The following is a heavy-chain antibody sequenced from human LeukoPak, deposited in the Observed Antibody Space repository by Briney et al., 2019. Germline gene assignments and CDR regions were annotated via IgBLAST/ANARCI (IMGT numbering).Heavy chain of an antibody. CDR2: INHRGST. CDR1: GGSFSAYY. Sequence: SETLSLTCAVYGGSFSAYYWSWIRQPPGKGLEWIGEINHRGSTNYNPSLKSRVTMSIDTPKNQVSLRLSSVTAADTAVYYCARHLIAPPFYFDYWGQGTLVTVSS. V-gene: IGHV4-34*01. J-gene: IGHJ4*02. CDR3: ARHLIAPPFYFDY.